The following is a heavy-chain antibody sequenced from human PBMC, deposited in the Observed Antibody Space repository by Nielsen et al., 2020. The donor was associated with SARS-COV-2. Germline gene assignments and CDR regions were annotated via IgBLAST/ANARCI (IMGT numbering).Heavy chain of an antibody. CDR1: GYTFTSYI. CDR3: ASDQTSVTLFGLMISYDAFDI. Sequence: ASVKVSCKASGYTFTSYIIHWVRQAPRQRLEWMGWINSGNGKTEFSQKFHGRVTITRDTSASTVYMELSSLRSEDTAVYYCASDQTSVTLFGLMISYDAFDIWGRGTTVTVSS. J-gene: IGHJ3*02. V-gene: IGHV1-3*01. D-gene: IGHD3-3*01. CDR2: INSGNGKT.